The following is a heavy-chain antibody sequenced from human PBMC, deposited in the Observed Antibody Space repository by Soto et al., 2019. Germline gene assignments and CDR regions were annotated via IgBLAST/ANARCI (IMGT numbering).Heavy chain of an antibody. J-gene: IGHJ4*02. D-gene: IGHD3-16*01. V-gene: IGHV4-61*01. CDR2: IYFSGRT. CDR3: ARVQIDTYMIYSSDQ. CDR1: VYSVMSCCYD. Sequence: PSETLWRTCTFCVYSVMSCCYDLTFIRQPPGKGLEWVGHIYFSGRTNYIPSLESRVTISLDTSKNQFSLKLTSVTAEDKAVYYCARVQIDTYMIYSSDQWGKGTLXNGS.